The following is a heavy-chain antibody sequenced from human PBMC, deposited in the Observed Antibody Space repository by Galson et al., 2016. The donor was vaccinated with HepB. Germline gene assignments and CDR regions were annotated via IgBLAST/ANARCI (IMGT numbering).Heavy chain of an antibody. D-gene: IGHD3-10*01. CDR3: ARGAYYYGSGSPDY. V-gene: IGHV1-3*04. CDR1: GYTFTNYA. Sequence: SVKVSCKASGYTFTNYAMHWVRQAPGQRLEWMGWINTGNGNTKYSQKFQGRVTITRDTSASTAYMELSSLTSEDTAVYYCARGAYYYGSGSPDYWGQGTLVTVSS. CDR2: INTGNGNT. J-gene: IGHJ4*02.